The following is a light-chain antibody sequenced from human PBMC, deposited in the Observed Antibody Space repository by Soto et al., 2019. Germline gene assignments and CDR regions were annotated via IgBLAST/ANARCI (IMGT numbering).Light chain of an antibody. CDR2: DAS. Sequence: DIEMTQSASTLSASVGDRVTITCRASQTIRRWLAWYQQRPGKAPKVLIYDASTLESGVPARFSGSGSETEFTLTISSLQPVDSATYYCQHYNSDPWTFGQGTKVEIK. V-gene: IGKV1-5*01. CDR3: QHYNSDPWT. CDR1: QTIRRW. J-gene: IGKJ1*01.